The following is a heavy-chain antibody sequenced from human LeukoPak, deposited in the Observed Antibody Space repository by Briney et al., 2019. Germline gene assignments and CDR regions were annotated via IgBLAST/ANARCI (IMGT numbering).Heavy chain of an antibody. CDR3: ARGFIDEYAFDI. D-gene: IGHD3-16*02. V-gene: IGHV1-69*06. J-gene: IGHJ3*02. Sequence: GASVKASCKASGGTFSSYAISWVRQAPGQGLEWMGRIIPIFGTANYAQKFQGRVTITADKSTSTAYMELSSLRSEDTAVYYCARGFIDEYAFDIWGQGTMVTVSS. CDR2: IIPIFGTA. CDR1: GGTFSSYA.